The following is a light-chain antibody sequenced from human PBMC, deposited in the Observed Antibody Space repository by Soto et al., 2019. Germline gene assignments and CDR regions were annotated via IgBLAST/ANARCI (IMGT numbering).Light chain of an antibody. CDR3: QQYGSSPWT. Sequence: VLTQSPGTLSFSPEETATPSCRASQSVTTQLAWYQQKPGQAPRLLIDDASNRATGIPDRFSGSGSGTDFTLTISRLEPEDFAVYYCQQYGSSPWTFGQGTKVDIK. CDR1: QSVTTQ. CDR2: DAS. J-gene: IGKJ1*01. V-gene: IGKV3-20*01.